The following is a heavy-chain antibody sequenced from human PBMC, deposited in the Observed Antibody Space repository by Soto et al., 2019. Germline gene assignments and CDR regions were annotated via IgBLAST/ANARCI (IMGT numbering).Heavy chain of an antibody. V-gene: IGHV4-61*08. Sequence: SETLSLTCTVSGGSIDSGDYYWSWIRQPPGKGLEWIGYVYYSGTTNYNPFLKSRVTLSLDKSKNQFSLKMNSVTAADTAVYYGARDVIAPPHYVDPWGQGTLVTVS. CDR1: GGSIDSGDYY. J-gene: IGHJ5*02. CDR3: ARDVIAPPHYVDP. D-gene: IGHD4-17*01. CDR2: VYYSGTT.